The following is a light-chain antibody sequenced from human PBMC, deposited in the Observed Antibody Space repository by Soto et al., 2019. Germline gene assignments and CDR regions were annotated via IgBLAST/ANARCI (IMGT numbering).Light chain of an antibody. CDR2: SNN. CDR1: SSNIGSNT. J-gene: IGLJ2*01. CDR3: AAWDDSLNGRVV. V-gene: IGLV1-44*01. Sequence: QSVLTQPPSASGTPGQRVTISCSGSSSNIGSNTVNWYQQLPGTAPKRLIYSNNQRPSGVPDRFSGSKSGTSASLAISGLQSEDEAEYYCAAWDDSLNGRVVFGGGTKLTVL.